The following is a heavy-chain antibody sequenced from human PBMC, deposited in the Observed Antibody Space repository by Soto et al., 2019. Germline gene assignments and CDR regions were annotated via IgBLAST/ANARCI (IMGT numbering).Heavy chain of an antibody. CDR3: ASHGWFGELLGFDY. J-gene: IGHJ4*02. D-gene: IGHD3-10*01. CDR1: GFTFSSYG. Sequence: GGSLRLSCAASGFTFSSYGMHLVRQAPGKGLEWVAVISYDGSNKYYADSVKGRFTISRDNSKNTLYLQMNSLRAEDTAVYYCASHGWFGELLGFDYWGQGTLVTVSS. CDR2: ISYDGSNK. V-gene: IGHV3-30*03.